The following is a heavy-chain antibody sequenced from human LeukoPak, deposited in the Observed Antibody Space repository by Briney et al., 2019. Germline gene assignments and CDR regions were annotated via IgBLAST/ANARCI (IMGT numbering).Heavy chain of an antibody. V-gene: IGHV3-23*01. J-gene: IGHJ4*02. CDR1: GFTFSSYA. D-gene: IGHD5-12*01. CDR3: ASERGYSGYEPSDY. Sequence: GGSLRLSCAASGFTFSSYAMSWVRQAPGKGLEWVSTISGSGGSTYYADSVKGRFTISRDNSKNTLYLQMNSLRAEDTAVYYCASERGYSGYEPSDYWGQGTLVTVSS. CDR2: ISGSGGST.